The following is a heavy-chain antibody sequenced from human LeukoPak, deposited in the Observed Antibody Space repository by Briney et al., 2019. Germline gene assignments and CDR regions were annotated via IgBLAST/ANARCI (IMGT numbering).Heavy chain of an antibody. V-gene: IGHV3-21*01. CDR3: AKVHSSGWYFFDY. D-gene: IGHD6-19*01. J-gene: IGHJ4*02. CDR1: EFTFNSYI. CDR2: ISSSSSYI. Sequence: GGSLRLSCAAPEFTFNSYIMNWVRQAPGKGLEWVSSISSSSSYIYYADSVKGRFTISRDNAKNSLYLQMNSLRAEDTAVYYCAKVHSSGWYFFDYWGQGTLVTVSS.